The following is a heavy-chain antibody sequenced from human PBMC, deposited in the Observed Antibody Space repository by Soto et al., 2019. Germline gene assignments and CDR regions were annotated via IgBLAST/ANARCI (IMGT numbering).Heavy chain of an antibody. CDR3: ARGPTDYYDNSGNYFLDY. J-gene: IGHJ4*02. Sequence: QVQLLQSGAEVKKPGASVKVSCKASGYTFTTYGMSWVRQAPGQGLDWMGWISTYNGNTKYAERLQGRVTMTTNTTTSTAYMELRSLRSDDTAVYYCARGPTDYYDNSGNYFLDYWGQGTLVTVSS. V-gene: IGHV1-18*01. CDR1: GYTFTTYG. D-gene: IGHD3-22*01. CDR2: ISTYNGNT.